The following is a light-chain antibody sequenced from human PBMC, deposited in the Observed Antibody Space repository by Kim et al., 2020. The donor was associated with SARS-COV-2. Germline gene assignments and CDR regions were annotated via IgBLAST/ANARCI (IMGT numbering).Light chain of an antibody. J-gene: IGKJ1*01. CDR2: AAS. CDR3: QKCDSAPWT. Sequence: ASLGDRVTITCRASQYISIYLAWFKRKPGKAPKLLIDAASALQTGVPSRFSGSGSGTDFTLTVTSLQPEDVATYYCQKCDSAPWTFGQGTKVDIK. CDR1: QYISIY. V-gene: IGKV1-27*01.